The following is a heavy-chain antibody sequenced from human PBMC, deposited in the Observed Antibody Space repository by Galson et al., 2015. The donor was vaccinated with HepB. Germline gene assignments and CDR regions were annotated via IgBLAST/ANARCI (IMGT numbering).Heavy chain of an antibody. V-gene: IGHV3-21*04. CDR2: ISSSSSYI. D-gene: IGHD2-2*01. J-gene: IGHJ6*02. CDR3: AREAYGTRLNDQYYYYYGMDV. CDR1: GFTFGSYS. Sequence: SLRLSCAASGFTFGSYSMNWVRQAPGKGLEWVSSISSSSSYIYYADSVKGRFTISRDNAKNTLYLQMNSLRAEDTAVYYCAREAYGTRLNDQYYYYYGMDVWGQGTMVTVSS.